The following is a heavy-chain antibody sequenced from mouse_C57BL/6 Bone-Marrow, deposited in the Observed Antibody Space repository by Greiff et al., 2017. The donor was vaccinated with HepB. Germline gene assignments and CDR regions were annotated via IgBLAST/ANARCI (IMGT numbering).Heavy chain of an antibody. CDR1: GYTFTNYW. J-gene: IGHJ2*01. CDR2: IYPGGGYT. D-gene: IGHD1-1*01. CDR3: ARGGTTVVATGRFDY. V-gene: IGHV1-63*01. Sequence: QVQLQQSGAELVRPGPSVKMSCKASGYTFTNYWIGWAKQRPGHGLEWIGDIYPGGGYTNYNEKFKGKATLTADKSSSTAYMQFSSLTSEDSAIYYCARGGTTVVATGRFDYWGQGTTLTVSS.